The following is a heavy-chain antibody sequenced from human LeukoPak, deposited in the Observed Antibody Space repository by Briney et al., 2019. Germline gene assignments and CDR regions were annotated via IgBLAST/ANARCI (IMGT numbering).Heavy chain of an antibody. CDR3: ARSHCFDSSGSDFDS. D-gene: IGHD3-22*01. V-gene: IGHV3-53*01. CDR1: GISVSSNS. Sequence: GGSLRLSCSVTGISVSSNSLTWVRQAPGKGLEWVAALLTGASTYYAASVKGRFTISRDNSRNIVYLQMNSLIIEDTAVYYCARSHCFDSSGSDFDSWGQGTLVTVSS. J-gene: IGHJ4*02. CDR2: LLTGAST.